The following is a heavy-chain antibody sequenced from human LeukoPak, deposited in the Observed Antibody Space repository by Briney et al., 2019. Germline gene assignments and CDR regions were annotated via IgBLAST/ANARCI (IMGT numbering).Heavy chain of an antibody. CDR3: AGAGYCSSPSCYTAYYYYMDV. Sequence: SQTLLLTCAIFGDSVSRNSWNWIRQSPSRGLEWLGRTYYRSKWINDYAVSMESRITINPDTSKNQFSLKLSSVTAADMAVYYCAGAGYCSSPSCYTAYYYYMDVWGKGTTVTVSS. CDR2: TYYRSKWIN. CDR1: GDSVSRNS. V-gene: IGHV6-1*01. J-gene: IGHJ6*03. D-gene: IGHD2-2*02.